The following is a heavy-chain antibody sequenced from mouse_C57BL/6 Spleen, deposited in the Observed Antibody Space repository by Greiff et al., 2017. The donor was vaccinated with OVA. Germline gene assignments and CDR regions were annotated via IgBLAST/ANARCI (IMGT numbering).Heavy chain of an antibody. CDR3: ARSGGVYYGNYVRFAY. CDR1: GYTFTDYN. J-gene: IGHJ3*01. D-gene: IGHD2-1*01. V-gene: IGHV1-18*01. Sequence: VQLQQSGPELVKPGASVKIPCKASGYTFTDYNMDWVKQSHGKSLEWIGDINPNNGGTIYNQKFKGKATLTVDKSSSTAYMELRSLTSEDTAVYYCARSGGVYYGNYVRFAYWGQGTLVTVSA. CDR2: INPNNGGT.